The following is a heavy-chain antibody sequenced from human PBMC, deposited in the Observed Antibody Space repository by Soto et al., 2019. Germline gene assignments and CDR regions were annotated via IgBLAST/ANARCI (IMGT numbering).Heavy chain of an antibody. CDR2: INTDGSTT. Sequence: EVQLVESGGGLVQPGGSLRLSCATSGFTFSSYWMHWVRQAPGKGLVWVSLINTDGSTTSYADSVKGRFTISRDNAKNTLYLQMNSLRAEDTAVYYCATGGWDSGRHWGQGTLVTVSS. V-gene: IGHV3-74*01. CDR3: ATGGWDSGRH. J-gene: IGHJ1*01. CDR1: GFTFSSYW. D-gene: IGHD6-19*01.